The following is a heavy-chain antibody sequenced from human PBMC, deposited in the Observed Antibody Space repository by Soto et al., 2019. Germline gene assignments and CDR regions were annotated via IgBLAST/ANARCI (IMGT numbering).Heavy chain of an antibody. J-gene: IGHJ6*02. CDR1: GFTFSSYA. V-gene: IGHV3-30-3*01. CDR2: ISYDGSNK. D-gene: IGHD3-22*01. CDR3: ARDRGYYDSSGYYPPSTYGMDV. Sequence: GGSLRLSCAASGFTFSSYAMHWVRQAPGKGLEWVAVISYDGSNKYYADSVKGRFTISRDNSKNTLYLQMNSLRAEDTAVYYCARDRGYYDSSGYYPPSTYGMDVWGQGTTVTVSS.